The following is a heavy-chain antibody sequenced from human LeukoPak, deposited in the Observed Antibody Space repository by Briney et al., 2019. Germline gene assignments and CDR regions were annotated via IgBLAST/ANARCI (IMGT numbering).Heavy chain of an antibody. CDR2: IRSNSDGGTI. Sequence: GGSLRLSCATSGVTFSNAWMNWVRQAPGKGLEWVGRIRSNSDGGTIDYAAPVKGRFTLSRDDSKTTLYLQMNSLQTEDTAVYYCATDFYDSTWGQGTLVTVSS. V-gene: IGHV3-15*07. CDR3: ATDFYDST. CDR1: GVTFSNAW. J-gene: IGHJ5*02. D-gene: IGHD3-22*01.